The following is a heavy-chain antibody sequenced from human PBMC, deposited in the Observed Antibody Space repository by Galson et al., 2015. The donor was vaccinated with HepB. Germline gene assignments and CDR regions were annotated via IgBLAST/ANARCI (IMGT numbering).Heavy chain of an antibody. J-gene: IGHJ6*02. CDR3: ARAVGHYYYGMDV. V-gene: IGHV3-23*01. CDR1: GFTFSSYA. Sequence: SLRLSCAASGFTFSSYAMSWVRQAPGKGLEWVSAISGSGGSTYYADSVKGRFTISRDNSKSTLYLQMNSLRAEDTAVYYCARAVGHYYYGMDVWGQGTTVTVSS. D-gene: IGHD3-16*01. CDR2: ISGSGGST.